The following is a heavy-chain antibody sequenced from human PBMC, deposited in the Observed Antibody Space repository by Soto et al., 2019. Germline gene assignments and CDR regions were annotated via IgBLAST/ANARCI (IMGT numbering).Heavy chain of an antibody. CDR2: INSDGSST. V-gene: IGHV3-74*01. Sequence: GGSMSLSCAASGFTFSSYWMHWVRQAPGKGLVWVSRINSDGSSTSYADSVKGRFTISRDNAKNTLYLQMNSLRAEDTAVYYCARFTVREDFDYRGQGTLVTVSS. CDR1: GFTFSSYW. CDR3: ARFTVREDFDY. J-gene: IGHJ4*02. D-gene: IGHD3-10*01.